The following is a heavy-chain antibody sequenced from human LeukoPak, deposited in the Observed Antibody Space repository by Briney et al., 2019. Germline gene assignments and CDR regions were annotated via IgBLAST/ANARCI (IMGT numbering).Heavy chain of an antibody. Sequence: GGSLRLSCAASGFTFSSYAMSWVRQAPGKGLEWVSGISDSGETTYYADSVKGRFTISRNNSKNTLYVQMNSLRVEDTAVYYCAKDRRGGSYYAGNLDIWGQGTMVTVSS. D-gene: IGHD1-26*01. CDR2: ISDSGETT. CDR3: AKDRRGGSYYAGNLDI. CDR1: GFTFSSYA. V-gene: IGHV3-23*01. J-gene: IGHJ3*02.